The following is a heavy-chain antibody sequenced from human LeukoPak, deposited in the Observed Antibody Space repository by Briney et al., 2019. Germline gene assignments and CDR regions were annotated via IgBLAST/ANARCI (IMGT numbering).Heavy chain of an antibody. J-gene: IGHJ3*02. Sequence: GGSLRLTCAASGFTFSSYSMNWARQAPGKGLEWVSYISYSSSTIYYADSVKGRFTISRDNAKNSLYLQMNSLRAEDTAVYYCARGRREEAFDIWGQGTMVTVSS. CDR2: ISYSSSTI. CDR3: ARGRREEAFDI. CDR1: GFTFSSYS. V-gene: IGHV3-48*04.